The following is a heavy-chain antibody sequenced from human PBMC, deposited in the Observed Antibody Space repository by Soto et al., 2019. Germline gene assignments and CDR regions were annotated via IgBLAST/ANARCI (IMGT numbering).Heavy chain of an antibody. CDR1: GFTFSSYA. J-gene: IGHJ4*02. D-gene: IGHD3-22*01. V-gene: IGHV3-30-3*01. CDR3: ARVGHPYYYDSSGYLYFDY. Sequence: LRLSCAASGFTFSSYAMHWVRQAPGKGLEWVAVISYDGSNKYYADSVKGRFTISRDNSKNTLYLQMNSLRAEDTAVYYCARVGHPYYYDSSGYLYFDYWGQGTLVTVSS. CDR2: ISYDGSNK.